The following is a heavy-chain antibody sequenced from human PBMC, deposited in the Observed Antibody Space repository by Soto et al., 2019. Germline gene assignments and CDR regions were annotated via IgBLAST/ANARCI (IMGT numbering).Heavy chain of an antibody. CDR2: ISAYNGNT. J-gene: IGHJ6*02. CDR3: ARDTHRITIFGVVIIPGRDGMDV. V-gene: IGHV1-18*01. CDR1: GYTFTSYG. D-gene: IGHD3-3*01. Sequence: QVQLVQSGAEVKKPGASVKVSCKASGYTFTSYGISWVRQAPGQGLEWMGWISAYNGNTNYAQKLQGRVTMTTDTSTSTAYMELRSLRSDDTAVYYCARDTHRITIFGVVIIPGRDGMDVWGQGTTVTVSS.